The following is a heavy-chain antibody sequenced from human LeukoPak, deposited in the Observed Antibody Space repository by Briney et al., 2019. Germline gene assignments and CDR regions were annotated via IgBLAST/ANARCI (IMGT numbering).Heavy chain of an antibody. CDR1: GFTVSSNY. V-gene: IGHV3-66*01. CDR2: IYSGGST. Sequence: GGSLRLSCAASGFTVSSNYMGWVRQAPGNGLEWVSVIYSGGSTYYADSVKGRFTISRDNSKNTLYLQMNSLRAEDTAGYYCARGVPTTRNAFDIWGQGAMVTVSS. J-gene: IGHJ3*02. CDR3: ARGVPTTRNAFDI. D-gene: IGHD4-11*01.